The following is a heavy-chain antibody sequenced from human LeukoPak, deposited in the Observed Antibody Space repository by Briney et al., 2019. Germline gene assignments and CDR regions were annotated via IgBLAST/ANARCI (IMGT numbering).Heavy chain of an antibody. J-gene: IGHJ6*02. Sequence: SETLSLTCAVSGGSISSSNWWNWVRQPPGKGLEWIGEIYHSGRTNYNPSLKSRVTISVDKSKNQLSLNLNSVTAADTAVYYCARGNYGDYFYGMDVWGQGTTVTVSS. CDR2: IYHSGRT. CDR1: GGSISSSNW. V-gene: IGHV4-4*02. CDR3: ARGNYGDYFYGMDV. D-gene: IGHD4-17*01.